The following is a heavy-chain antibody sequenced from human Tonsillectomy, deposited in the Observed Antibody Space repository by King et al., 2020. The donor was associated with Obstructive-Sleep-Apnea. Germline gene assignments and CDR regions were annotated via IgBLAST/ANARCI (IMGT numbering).Heavy chain of an antibody. V-gene: IGHV4-34*01. CDR1: GGSFSGYY. J-gene: IGHJ4*02. Sequence: VQLQQWGAGLLKPSETLSLTCAVYGGSFSGYYWSWIRQPPGKGLEWIGEINHSGSTNYNPSLKSRVTISLDTSKNPFSLKLSSVTAADTAVYYCASLTGDGNYYFDYWGQGTLVTVSS. CDR2: INHSGST. CDR3: ASLTGDGNYYFDY. D-gene: IGHD7-27*01.